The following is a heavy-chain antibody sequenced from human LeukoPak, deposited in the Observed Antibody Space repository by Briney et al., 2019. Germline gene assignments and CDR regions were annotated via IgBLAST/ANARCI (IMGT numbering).Heavy chain of an antibody. Sequence: GGSLRLSCAASGFTFSSCGFNWVRQAPGKGPEWVSSIGPTGTDRYYADSVRGRFTISRDNAKNSMYLQMDSLRDEDTAVYYCATETIGRHYDYWGQGTLLTVSS. CDR3: ATETIGRHYDY. V-gene: IGHV3-21*01. J-gene: IGHJ4*02. D-gene: IGHD1-14*01. CDR2: IGPTGTDR. CDR1: GFTFSSCG.